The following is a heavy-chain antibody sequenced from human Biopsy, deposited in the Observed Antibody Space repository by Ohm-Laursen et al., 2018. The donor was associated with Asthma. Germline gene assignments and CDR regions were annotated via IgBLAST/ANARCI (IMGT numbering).Heavy chain of an antibody. J-gene: IGHJ4*02. V-gene: IGHV3-9*01. CDR1: GFTFDDYA. Sequence: SLRLSCSATGFTFDDYAMHWVRQAPGKGLERVSGVSWNSGSIDYADSVKGRFTISRDNAKNSLYLQMNSLRGADTALYYCVKDIRLQLWGFDSWGQGTLVTVSS. CDR3: VKDIRLQLWGFDS. D-gene: IGHD6-13*01. CDR2: VSWNSGSI.